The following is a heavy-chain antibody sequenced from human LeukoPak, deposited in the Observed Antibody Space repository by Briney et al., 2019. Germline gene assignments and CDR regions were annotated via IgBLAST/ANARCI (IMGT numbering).Heavy chain of an antibody. CDR1: GGPFNAYA. V-gene: IGHV1-69*05. Sequence: ASVKVSCKASGGPFNAYAISWVRQAPGQGLEWMGGIIPIFGTSNYAQKLQGRVTISTDESTSTAYMEVSSLRSEDTAIYYCARGLDASMETAYDYWGQGTLVTVSS. CDR3: ARGLDASMETAYDY. D-gene: IGHD5-18*01. CDR2: IIPIFGTS. J-gene: IGHJ4*02.